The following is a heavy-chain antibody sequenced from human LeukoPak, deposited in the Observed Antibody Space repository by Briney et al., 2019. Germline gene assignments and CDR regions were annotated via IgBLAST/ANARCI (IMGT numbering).Heavy chain of an antibody. V-gene: IGHV1-2*02. CDR3: ARGAHYHDSSEGYDY. D-gene: IGHD3-22*01. CDR2: INPNGGGT. CDR1: GYTFTGYY. Sequence: ASVKVSCKASGYTFTGYYMHWVRQAPGQGLEWMGWINPNGGGTNYAQKFQGRVTMTRDTSISTAYMELSRLRSDDTAVYYCARGAHYHDSSEGYDYWGQGTLVTVSS. J-gene: IGHJ4*02.